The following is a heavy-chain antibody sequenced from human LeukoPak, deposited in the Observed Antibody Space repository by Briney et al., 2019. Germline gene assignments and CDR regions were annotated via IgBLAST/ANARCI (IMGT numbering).Heavy chain of an antibody. CDR3: ARGIAAAGTHYYYYYYMDV. V-gene: IGHV1-69*05. CDR1: GGTFSSYA. J-gene: IGHJ6*03. CDR2: IIPIFGTA. Sequence: VASVKVSCKASGGTFSSYAISWVRQAPGQGLEWMGGIIPIFGTANYAQKFQGRVTITTDESTSTAYMELSSLRSEDTAVYYCARGIAAAGTHYYYYYYMDVWGKGTTVAVSS. D-gene: IGHD6-13*01.